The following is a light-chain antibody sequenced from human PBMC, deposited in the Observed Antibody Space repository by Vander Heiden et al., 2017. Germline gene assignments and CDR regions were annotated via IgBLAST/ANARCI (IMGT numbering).Light chain of an antibody. CDR1: SSDVGSYNV. J-gene: IGLJ1*01. V-gene: IGLV2-23*02. CDR2: EVS. Sequence: QSALTQPASVSGSPGQSITISCTGTSSDVGSYNVVSWYQQHPGKDPKLMIYEVSKRPSGVSNHFSGSKSGNTASLTISGLQAEDEADYYCCSYAGSSTYVFGTGTKVTVL. CDR3: CSYAGSSTYV.